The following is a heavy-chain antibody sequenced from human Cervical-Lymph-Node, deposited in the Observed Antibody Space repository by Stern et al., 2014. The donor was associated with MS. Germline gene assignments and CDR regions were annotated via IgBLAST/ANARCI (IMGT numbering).Heavy chain of an antibody. J-gene: IGHJ4*02. V-gene: IGHV4-39*01. Sequence: QVQLQESGPGLVKPSQTLSLTCTVSGFSMSSNGYYWAWIRQPPGKGLEWIGSVYYSGATYYNPSLKSPVTIYVDTSKNPFSLGLNSVTAADTAVYYCAKHACTGAACPFDLWGQGTLVTVSS. D-gene: IGHD2-8*02. CDR2: VYYSGAT. CDR1: GFSMSSNGYY. CDR3: AKHACTGAACPFDL.